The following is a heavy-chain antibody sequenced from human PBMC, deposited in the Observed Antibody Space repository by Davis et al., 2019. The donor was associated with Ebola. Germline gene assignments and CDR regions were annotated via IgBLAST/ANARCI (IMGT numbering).Heavy chain of an antibody. CDR3: ARDGEVTIFGVVIISNWFDP. D-gene: IGHD3-3*01. CDR1: GYTFTSYG. CDR2: ISAYNGNT. J-gene: IGHJ5*02. V-gene: IGHV1-18*01. Sequence: ASVKVSCKASGYTFTSYGISWVRQAPGQGLEWMGWISAYNGNTNYAQKLQGRVTMTTDTSTSTAYMELRSLRSDDTAVYYCARDGEVTIFGVVIISNWFDPWGQGTLVTVSS.